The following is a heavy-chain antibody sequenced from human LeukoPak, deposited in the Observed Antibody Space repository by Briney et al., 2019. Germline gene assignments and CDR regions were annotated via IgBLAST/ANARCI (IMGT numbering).Heavy chain of an antibody. V-gene: IGHV3-74*01. CDR1: GFNSNTYW. Sequence: GGSLRLSCAASGFNSNTYWMHWVRQAPGKGLVWVSRIIGDGSSTTYADSLKGRFTISRDNAKNTLYLQMNSLRAEDTAVYYCARVSGDYVFDYWGQGTLVTVSS. J-gene: IGHJ4*02. CDR3: ARVSGDYVFDY. CDR2: IIGDGSST. D-gene: IGHD4-17*01.